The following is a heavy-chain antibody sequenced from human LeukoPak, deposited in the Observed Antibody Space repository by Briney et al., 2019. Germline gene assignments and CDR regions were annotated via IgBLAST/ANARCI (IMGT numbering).Heavy chain of an antibody. J-gene: IGHJ1*01. CDR2: INHSGST. Sequence: KTSENLSLTCAVYGGSFSGYYWSWIRQPPGKGLEWIGEINHSGSTNYNPSLKSRVTISVDTSKNQFSLKLSSVTAADTAVYYCARGERIYSSSWRIQHWGQGTLVTVSS. CDR1: GGSFSGYY. CDR3: ARGERIYSSSWRIQH. D-gene: IGHD6-13*01. V-gene: IGHV4-34*01.